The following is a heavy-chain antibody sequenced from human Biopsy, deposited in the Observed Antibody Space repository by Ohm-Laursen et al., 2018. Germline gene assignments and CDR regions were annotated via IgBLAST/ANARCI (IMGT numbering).Heavy chain of an antibody. D-gene: IGHD2-15*01. CDR3: ARGSGSGFYFDQ. Sequence: SLRLSCAASTFTVRTNSMSWVRLAPGKGLEWVSVIYAGATTYYPDSVKGRFTISRDNSRNTVYLQMDSLRGEDTAVYFCARGSGSGFYFDQWGQGTLVTVSS. V-gene: IGHV3-66*01. J-gene: IGHJ4*02. CDR1: TFTVRTNS. CDR2: IYAGATT.